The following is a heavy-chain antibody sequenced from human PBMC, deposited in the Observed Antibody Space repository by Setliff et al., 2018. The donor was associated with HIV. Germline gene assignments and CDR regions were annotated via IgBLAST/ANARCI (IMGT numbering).Heavy chain of an antibody. Sequence: SETLSLTCTVSGGSINSYYWSWIRQPAGKGLEWIGRIYSSGSTNYNPSLKSRVNMSGDTSNNQISLKLSSVTAADTAMYYCARGLAYYSENTDYYYVSAGFDPWGPGTLVTVSS. D-gene: IGHD3-22*01. J-gene: IGHJ5*02. CDR3: ARGLAYYSENTDYYYVSAGFDP. CDR2: IYSSGST. V-gene: IGHV4-4*07. CDR1: GGSINSYY.